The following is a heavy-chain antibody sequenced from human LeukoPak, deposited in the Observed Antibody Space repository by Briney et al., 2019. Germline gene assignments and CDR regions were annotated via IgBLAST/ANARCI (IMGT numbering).Heavy chain of an antibody. CDR3: ARDPGIAVAGTDYYYGMDV. J-gene: IGHJ6*02. CDR2: IYSGGST. Sequence: GGSLRLSCAASGFTFSSYWMSWVRQAPGKGLEWVSVIYSGGSTYYADSVKGRFTISRDNSKNTLYLQMNGLRAEDTAVYYCARDPGIAVAGTDYYYGMDVWGQGTTVTVSS. D-gene: IGHD6-19*01. CDR1: GFTFSSYW. V-gene: IGHV3-53*01.